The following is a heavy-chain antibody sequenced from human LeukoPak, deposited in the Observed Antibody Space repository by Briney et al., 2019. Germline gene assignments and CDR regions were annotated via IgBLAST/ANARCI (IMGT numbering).Heavy chain of an antibody. V-gene: IGHV1-46*01. CDR3: ARDQYDSSGYDWTYNGIDY. CDR2: INPSGGSR. CDR1: GYTFTSYY. J-gene: IGHJ4*02. D-gene: IGHD3-22*01. Sequence: ASVKVSCKASGYTFTSYYMHGLRQAPGQGLDWMGIINPSGGSRSYAQKFQGRVTMTRDTSTRTVYMELSSLRSEDTAVYYCARDQYDSSGYDWTYNGIDYWGQGTLVTVSS.